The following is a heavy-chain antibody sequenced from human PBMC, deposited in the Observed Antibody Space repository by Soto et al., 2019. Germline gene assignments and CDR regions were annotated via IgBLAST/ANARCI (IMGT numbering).Heavy chain of an antibody. CDR1: GYTFTSYD. CDR2: MNPNSGNT. Sequence: ASVKVSCKASGYTFTSYDINWVRQATGQGLEWMGWMNPNSGNTGYAQKFQGRVTMTRNTSISTAYMELSSLRSENTAVYYCAVDGYYYDSSGYFRAFDPWGQGTLVTVS. J-gene: IGHJ5*02. CDR3: AVDGYYYDSSGYFRAFDP. D-gene: IGHD3-22*01. V-gene: IGHV1-8*01.